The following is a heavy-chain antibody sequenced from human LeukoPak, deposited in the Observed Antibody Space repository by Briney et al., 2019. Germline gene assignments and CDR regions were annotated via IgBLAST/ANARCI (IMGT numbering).Heavy chain of an antibody. J-gene: IGHJ4*02. CDR1: GITVITND. CDR3: ARGVESLAANTLAY. CDR2: LYSDGNT. D-gene: IGHD3-16*01. Sequence: GGSLRLSCAASGITVITNDMTWVRQAPGKGLEWVSVLYSDGNTKYADSVQGRFTISRDNSKNTLYLEMNSLSPDDTAVYYCARGVESLAANTLAYWGQGTLATVSS. V-gene: IGHV3-53*01.